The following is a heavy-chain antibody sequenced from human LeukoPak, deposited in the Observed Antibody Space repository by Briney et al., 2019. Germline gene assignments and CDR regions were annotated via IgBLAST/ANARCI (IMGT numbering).Heavy chain of an antibody. J-gene: IGHJ4*03. CDR1: GFTFSSYA. D-gene: IGHD3-3*02. CDR3: AREFSISLSFDQ. Sequence: GGSLRLSCAASGFTFSSYAMHWVRQAPGKGLEYVSGISNTGGNTYYANSVKGRSTISRDNSKNTLFLQMGSLRPVDMAVYYCAREFSISLSFDQWGHGTLVTVSS. CDR2: ISNTGGNT. V-gene: IGHV3-64*01.